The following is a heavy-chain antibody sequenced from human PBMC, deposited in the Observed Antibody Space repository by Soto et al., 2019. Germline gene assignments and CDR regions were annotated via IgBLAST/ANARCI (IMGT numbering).Heavy chain of an antibody. Sequence: QVQLVQSGAEVKKPGASVKVSCETSGYTFTNYDINWVRQAAGQGLEWMGWINPDSDNTGYAQKFQGRVTMTREPSISTAYMELNSLRSEDTAVYYCARGRRYCTTTSCYPPALFPYGMDVWGQGTTVTVSS. D-gene: IGHD2-2*01. CDR1: GYTFTNYD. V-gene: IGHV1-8*01. CDR3: ARGRRYCTTTSCYPPALFPYGMDV. CDR2: INPDSDNT. J-gene: IGHJ6*02.